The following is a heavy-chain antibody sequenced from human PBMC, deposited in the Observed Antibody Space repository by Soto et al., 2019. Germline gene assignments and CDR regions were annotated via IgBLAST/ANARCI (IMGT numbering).Heavy chain of an antibody. Sequence: QVQLEQSGAEVKKPGASVKVSCQTSGYTFTSYTLHWVRQAPGQGLEWLGWINAGNGREKYSQRFQDRVSLSTDRSTRTAFREIRDLRSEDTAVYFCARGGGWVGEASFDTWGQGTLVIVSS. J-gene: IGHJ4*02. V-gene: IGHV1-3*01. CDR2: INAGNGRE. CDR3: ARGGGWVGEASFDT. D-gene: IGHD3-10*01. CDR1: GYTFTSYT.